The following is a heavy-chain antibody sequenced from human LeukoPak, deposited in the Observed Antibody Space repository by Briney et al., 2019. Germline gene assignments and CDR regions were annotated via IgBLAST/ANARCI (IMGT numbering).Heavy chain of an antibody. D-gene: IGHD2-2*01. J-gene: IGHJ4*02. Sequence: PGGSLRLSCVTSGFTFSRYSMNWVRQAPGKGLEWASSISSSSGHIYYADSIKGRFTISRDNAKNSLYLQMDSLRAEDTAVYYCAGGSSTSSYYFDYWGQGTLVTVSS. CDR2: ISSSSGHI. V-gene: IGHV3-21*01. CDR1: GFTFSRYS. CDR3: AGGSSTSSYYFDY.